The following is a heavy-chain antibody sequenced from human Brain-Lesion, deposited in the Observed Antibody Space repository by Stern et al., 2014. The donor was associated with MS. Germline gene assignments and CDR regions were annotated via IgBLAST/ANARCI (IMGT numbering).Heavy chain of an antibody. V-gene: IGHV1-2*02. D-gene: IGHD3-3*01. CDR3: ARDQRGITIFGVVTDYYYLGMDV. Sequence: QVKLVQSGAEVKKPGASVKVSCKTSGYIFTGYYIHWVRQAPGQGLEWMAWINPNTGGTTYAQKFQGRVTMSRDTSISTAYVELSSLTSDDTAVYYCARDQRGITIFGVVTDYYYLGMDVWGQGTTVTVSS. J-gene: IGHJ6*02. CDR1: GYIFTGYY. CDR2: INPNTGGT.